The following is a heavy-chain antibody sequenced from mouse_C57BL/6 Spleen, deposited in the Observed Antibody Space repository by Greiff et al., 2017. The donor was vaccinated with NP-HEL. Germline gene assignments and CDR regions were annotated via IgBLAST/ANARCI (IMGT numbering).Heavy chain of an antibody. CDR1: GYTFTDYE. CDR3: GYYGSSPFAY. CDR2: IDPETGGT. D-gene: IGHD1-1*01. Sequence: VQLQQSGAELVRPGASVTLSCKASGYTFTDYEMHWVKQTPVHGLEWIGAIDPETGGTAYNQKFKGKAILTADKSSSTAYMELRSLTSEDSAVYYCGYYGSSPFAYWGQGTLVTVSA. J-gene: IGHJ3*01. V-gene: IGHV1-15*01.